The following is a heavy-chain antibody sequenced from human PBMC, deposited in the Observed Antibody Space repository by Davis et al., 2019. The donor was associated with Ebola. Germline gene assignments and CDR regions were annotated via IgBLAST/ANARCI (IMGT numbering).Heavy chain of an antibody. J-gene: IGHJ4*02. CDR1: GGSFSGYY. V-gene: IGHV4-34*01. Sequence: SETLSLTCAVYGGSFSGYYWSWIRQPPGKGLEWIGEINHSGSTYYNPSLKSRVTISVDTSKNQFSLKLSSVTAADTAVYYCAGTGIAAADPFDYWGQGTLVTVSS. CDR3: AGTGIAAADPFDY. D-gene: IGHD6-13*01. CDR2: INHSGST.